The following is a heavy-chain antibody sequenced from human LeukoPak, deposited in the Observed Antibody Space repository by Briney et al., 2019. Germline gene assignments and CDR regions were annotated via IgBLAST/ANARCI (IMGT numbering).Heavy chain of an antibody. Sequence: PSETLSLTCAVYGGSFSGYYWSWIRQPPGKGLEWIGEINHSGSTNYNPSLKSRVTISVDTSKNQFSLKLSSVTAADTAVYYCARDRFYCSSTSCPPRGDYYGMDVWGQGTTVTVSS. V-gene: IGHV4-34*01. J-gene: IGHJ6*02. CDR1: GGSFSGYY. CDR3: ARDRFYCSSTSCPPRGDYYGMDV. D-gene: IGHD2-2*01. CDR2: INHSGST.